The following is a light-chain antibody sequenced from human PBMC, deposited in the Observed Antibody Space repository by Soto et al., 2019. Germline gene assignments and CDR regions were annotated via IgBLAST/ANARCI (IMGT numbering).Light chain of an antibody. CDR3: HHYSAYPWT. CDR1: QSIGTW. CDR2: KAS. V-gene: IGKV1-5*03. Sequence: DIQMTQSPSTLSASVGDRVTITCRASQSIGTWLAWHQQKPGRAPKVLIYKASNLQNGVPSRSSGSGSWTDFPLTISRLQPDDFATYFFHHYSAYPWTFGQGTKVEIK. J-gene: IGKJ1*01.